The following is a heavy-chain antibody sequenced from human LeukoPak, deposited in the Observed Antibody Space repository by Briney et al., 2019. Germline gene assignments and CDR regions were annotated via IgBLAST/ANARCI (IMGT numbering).Heavy chain of an antibody. CDR1: GDSISSSHYY. V-gene: IGHV4-39*02. CDR2: IYSGGET. Sequence: SETLSLTCTVSGDSISSSHYYRGWIRQSPGKGLEWIGSIYSGGETHYNPSLNSRVTIFLDTSKNRFSLNLISVTATDTAVYYCVRDYSNFVQGDWGQGTLVTVSS. CDR3: VRDYSNFVQGD. J-gene: IGHJ4*02. D-gene: IGHD4-11*01.